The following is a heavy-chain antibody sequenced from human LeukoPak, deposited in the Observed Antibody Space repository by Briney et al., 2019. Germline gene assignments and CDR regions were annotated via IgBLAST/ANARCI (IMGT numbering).Heavy chain of an antibody. J-gene: IGHJ5*02. D-gene: IGHD2-2*01. CDR2: IKKDGSEK. CDR1: GFTFSTYW. CDR3: AKEGPHCSSTSCYLKGFDP. Sequence: GGSLRLSCAASGFTFSTYWMSWVRQAPGKGLEWVANIKKDGSEKYYMDSVKGRFTISRDNAENSLYLQMNSLRAEDTAVYYCAKEGPHCSSTSCYLKGFDPWGQGTLVTVSS. V-gene: IGHV3-7*03.